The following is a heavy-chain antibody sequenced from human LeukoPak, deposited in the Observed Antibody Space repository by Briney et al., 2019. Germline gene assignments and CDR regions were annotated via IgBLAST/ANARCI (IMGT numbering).Heavy chain of an antibody. V-gene: IGHV4-59*01. CDR1: GGSISSYY. D-gene: IGHD5-12*01. J-gene: IGHJ4*02. CDR3: ARDGTNSGYDFVSAGGFDY. CDR2: IYYSGST. Sequence: SETLSLTCTVSGGSISSYYWSWIRQPPGKGLEWIGYIYYSGSTNYNPSLKSRVTISVDTSKNQFSLKLSSVTAADTAVYYCARDGTNSGYDFVSAGGFDYWGQGTLGTVSS.